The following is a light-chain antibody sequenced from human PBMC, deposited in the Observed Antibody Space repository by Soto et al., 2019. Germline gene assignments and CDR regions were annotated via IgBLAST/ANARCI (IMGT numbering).Light chain of an antibody. J-gene: IGKJ1*01. CDR2: AAS. CDR3: QQSYSTPWT. CDR1: QSISGY. Sequence: DIQMTQSPSSLYASVGDRVTITCRASQSISGYLNWYQQKPGKAPKLLIYAASSLQSGVPSRFSGSGSGTDFTLTISSLQPEDFATYYCQQSYSTPWTFGQGTKVDI. V-gene: IGKV1-39*01.